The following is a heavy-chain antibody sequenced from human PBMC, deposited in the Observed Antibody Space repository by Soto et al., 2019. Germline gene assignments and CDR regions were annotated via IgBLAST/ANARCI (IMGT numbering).Heavy chain of an antibody. D-gene: IGHD1-26*01. Sequence: GGSLRLSCEASGLTFSSFWIHWVRQVPGKGLMWVARINGGGSITDYADSVKGRFSVSRDNAESRMFLQMNSLRVEDTALYYCSTGRYSDYWGKGTRVTVPS. CDR1: GLTFSSFW. CDR3: STGRYSDY. V-gene: IGHV3-74*01. CDR2: INGGGSIT. J-gene: IGHJ4*02.